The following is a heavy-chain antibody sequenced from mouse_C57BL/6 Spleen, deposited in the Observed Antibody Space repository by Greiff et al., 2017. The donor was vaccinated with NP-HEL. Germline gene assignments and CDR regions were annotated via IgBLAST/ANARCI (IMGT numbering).Heavy chain of an antibody. J-gene: IGHJ4*01. CDR1: GFNIKDDY. CDR3: TKGMGVGYYYAMDY. D-gene: IGHD1-1*02. Sequence: EVQLQQSGAELVRPGASVKLSCTASGFNIKDDYMHWVKQRPEQGLEWIGWIDPENGDTEYASKFQGKATITADTSSNTAYLQLSSLTSEDTAVYYCTKGMGVGYYYAMDYWGQGTSVTVSS. CDR2: IDPENGDT. V-gene: IGHV14-4*01.